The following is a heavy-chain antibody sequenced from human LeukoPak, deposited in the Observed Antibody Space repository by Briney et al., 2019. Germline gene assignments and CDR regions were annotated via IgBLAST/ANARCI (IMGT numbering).Heavy chain of an antibody. CDR1: GFTFSSYA. V-gene: IGHV3-23*01. D-gene: IGHD3-22*01. J-gene: IGHJ4*02. CDR2: INCSGGST. CDR3: AKDLMIAKSDS. Sequence: GGSLTLSCSASGFTFSSYAMSWIRQPPGKGLECVSAINCSGGSTYYASSGNGRFTIYRDNSTNTLYMQMHSLRAEHTAVYYCAKDLMIAKSDSWGQGTLVTVSS.